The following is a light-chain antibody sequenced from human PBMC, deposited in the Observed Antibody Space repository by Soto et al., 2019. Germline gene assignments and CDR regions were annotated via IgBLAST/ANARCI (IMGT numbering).Light chain of an antibody. CDR1: QPISSW. V-gene: IGKV1-5*03. Sequence: EIQVTLSPATLSLSIGDRVSITCRASQPISSWLAWYQQKPGKAPKLLIYKASTLESGVPSRFSGSGSGTEFTLTISSLEPEDFATYYCQQYNSYPQTFGQGTKVDIK. CDR3: QQYNSYPQT. J-gene: IGKJ1*01. CDR2: KAS.